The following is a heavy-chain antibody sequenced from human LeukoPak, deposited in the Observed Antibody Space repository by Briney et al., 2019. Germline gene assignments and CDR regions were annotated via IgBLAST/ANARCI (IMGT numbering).Heavy chain of an antibody. Sequence: GGSLRLSCAASGITFSIYEVNWVRRAPGKGLEWVSYISSGGRTIFYAGSVKGRFTISRDNAKNSLYLQMDSLRAEDTALYYCATTSRDVLDYYFAHWGQGTLVTVSS. CDR2: ISSGGRTI. J-gene: IGHJ4*02. CDR1: GITFSIYE. D-gene: IGHD5-24*01. CDR3: ATTSRDVLDYYFAH. V-gene: IGHV3-48*03.